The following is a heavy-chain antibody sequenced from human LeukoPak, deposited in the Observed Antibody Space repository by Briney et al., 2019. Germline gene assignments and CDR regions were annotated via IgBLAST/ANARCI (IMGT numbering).Heavy chain of an antibody. Sequence: ASVKVSCKASGGTFSSYAISWVRQAPGQGLEWMGWMNPNSGNTGYAQKFQGRVTMTRNTSISTAYMELSSLRSEDTAVYYCAREGDGGSPFDYWGQGTLVTVSS. CDR1: GGTFSSYA. J-gene: IGHJ4*02. D-gene: IGHD2-15*01. V-gene: IGHV1-8*02. CDR3: AREGDGGSPFDY. CDR2: MNPNSGNT.